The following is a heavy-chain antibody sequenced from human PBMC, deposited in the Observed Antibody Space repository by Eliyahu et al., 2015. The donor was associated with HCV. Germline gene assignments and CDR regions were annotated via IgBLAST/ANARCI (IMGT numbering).Heavy chain of an antibody. CDR3: AREVVTAGTTDAFDI. CDR1: GGTITNXNNYY. J-gene: IGHJ3*02. D-gene: IGHD6-13*01. CDR2: INYNGIA. V-gene: IGHV4-30-4*01. Sequence: QVQLQESGPRLVKPSQTLSLTCSVSGGTITNXNNYYWSWVRKPPGKDLEWIGYINYNGIAHYNPSLRGRAIMSVDTSKNQFSLKVTSVTDADTAVYYCAREVVTAGTTDAFDIWGQGTLVTVSS.